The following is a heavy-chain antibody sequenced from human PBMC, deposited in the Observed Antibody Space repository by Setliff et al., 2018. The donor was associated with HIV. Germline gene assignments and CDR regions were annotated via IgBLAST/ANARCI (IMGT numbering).Heavy chain of an antibody. J-gene: IGHJ1*01. V-gene: IGHV4-59*01. CDR3: ARDSAWYRGTDF. CDR1: GDSISSYY. Sequence: ASETLSLTCTVSGDSISSYYWSWIRQPPGKGLEWIGYIYYSGSTNYNPSLKSRVTISLDMSKNQFSLRLSSVTAADTAVYYCARDSAWYRGTDFWGRGTLVTVSS. CDR2: IYYSGST. D-gene: IGHD6-19*01.